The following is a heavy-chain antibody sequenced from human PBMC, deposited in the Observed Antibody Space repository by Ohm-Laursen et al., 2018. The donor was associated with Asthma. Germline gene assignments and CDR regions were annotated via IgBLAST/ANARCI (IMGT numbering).Heavy chain of an antibody. CDR2: ISSSSSTI. CDR1: GFTFSSYS. CDR3: ARILTTHYYDSSGYDNFDY. J-gene: IGHJ4*02. V-gene: IGHV3-48*04. D-gene: IGHD3-22*01. Sequence: SLRLSCTASGFTFSSYSMNWVRQAPGKGLEWVSYISSSSSTIYYADSVKGRFTISRDNAKSSLYLQMTSLRAEDTAVYYCARILTTHYYDSSGYDNFDYWGQGTLVTVSS.